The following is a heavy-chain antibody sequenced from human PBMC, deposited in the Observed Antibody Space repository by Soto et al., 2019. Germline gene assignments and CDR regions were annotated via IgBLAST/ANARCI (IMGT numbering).Heavy chain of an antibody. D-gene: IGHD4-17*01. CDR1: GFIFSGYG. Sequence: AGGSLRLSCAASGFIFSGYGMHWVRQAPGKGLEWVAVISFDGNYKYYADSVKGRFTISRDNSKNTLFLQMNSLRVEDTAVYYCAKTKQPHGDYVYYFDYWGQGTLVTVSS. CDR3: AKTKQPHGDYVYYFDY. V-gene: IGHV3-30*18. CDR2: ISFDGNYK. J-gene: IGHJ4*02.